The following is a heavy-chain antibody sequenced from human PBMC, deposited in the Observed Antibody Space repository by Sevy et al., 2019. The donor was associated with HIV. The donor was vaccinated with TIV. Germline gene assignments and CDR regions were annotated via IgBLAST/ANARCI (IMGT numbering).Heavy chain of an antibody. CDR1: GFTFSDYY. Sequence: GGSLRLSCAASGFTFSDYYMSWIRQAPGKGLEWVSYISSSGSTIYYADSVKGRFTISRDNAKNSLYLQMNSLRAEDTAVYYCARDITMIVVVSDAFDIWGQWTMVTVSS. D-gene: IGHD3-22*01. V-gene: IGHV3-11*01. CDR2: ISSSGSTI. J-gene: IGHJ3*02. CDR3: ARDITMIVVVSDAFDI.